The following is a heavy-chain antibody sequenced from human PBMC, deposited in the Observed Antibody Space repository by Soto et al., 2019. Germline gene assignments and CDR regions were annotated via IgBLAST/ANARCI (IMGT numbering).Heavy chain of an antibody. CDR1: ADSISSYY. Sequence: QVQLQESGPGLVKPSETLSLTCTVSADSISSYYWSWIRQPPGKGLEWIGYVYRGGSANYNPSLQSRVTISVDTSKNQISLKLSSVTAADMAVYYCARDAPYLLDAFEMWGQGTVVTVSS. V-gene: IGHV4-59*01. CDR3: ARDAPYLLDAFEM. CDR2: VYRGGSA. D-gene: IGHD1-26*01. J-gene: IGHJ3*02.